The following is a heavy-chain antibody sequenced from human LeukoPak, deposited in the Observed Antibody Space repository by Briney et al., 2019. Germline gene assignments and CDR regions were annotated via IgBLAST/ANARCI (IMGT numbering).Heavy chain of an antibody. CDR1: GFTLSSYA. V-gene: IGHV3-23*01. D-gene: IGHD6-6*01. J-gene: IGHJ5*02. Sequence: GGSLRLSCGASGFTLSSYAMSGVRQAPGKGWEGGSSVSGSGGSTYYADSVKGRFTISRDNSKITLFLQMNSLRAEDTDVYYCARALEGPVEYSSSGLTNWFDPWGQGTLVTVSS. CDR2: VSGSGGST. CDR3: ARALEGPVEYSSSGLTNWFDP.